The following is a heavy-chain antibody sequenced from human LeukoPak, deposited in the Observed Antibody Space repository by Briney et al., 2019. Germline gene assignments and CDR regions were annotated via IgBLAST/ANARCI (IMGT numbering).Heavy chain of an antibody. Sequence: QSGGSLRLSCAASGFTFDDYAMHWVRQAPGKGLEWVSGISWNSGSIGYADSVKGRFTISRDNAKNSLYLQMNSLRAEDTALYYCAKDNIGAVAGTGLNYWGQGTLVTVSS. J-gene: IGHJ4*02. D-gene: IGHD6-19*01. CDR3: AKDNIGAVAGTGLNY. V-gene: IGHV3-9*01. CDR1: GFTFDDYA. CDR2: ISWNSGSI.